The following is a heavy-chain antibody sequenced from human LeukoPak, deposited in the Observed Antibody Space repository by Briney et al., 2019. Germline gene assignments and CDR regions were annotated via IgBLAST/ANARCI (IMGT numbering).Heavy chain of an antibody. V-gene: IGHV3-23*01. J-gene: IGHJ4*02. D-gene: IGHD6-13*01. CDR2: VSGSGDST. CDR3: AKDSLYSSSWYSLDY. Sequence: PGGSLRLSCAASGFTFSSYATNWVRQAPGKGLEWVSVVSGSGDSTYYADSFKGRFAISRDNSKNTLYLQMNSLRAEDTAVYYCAKDSLYSSSWYSLDYWGQGTLVTVSS. CDR1: GFTFSSYA.